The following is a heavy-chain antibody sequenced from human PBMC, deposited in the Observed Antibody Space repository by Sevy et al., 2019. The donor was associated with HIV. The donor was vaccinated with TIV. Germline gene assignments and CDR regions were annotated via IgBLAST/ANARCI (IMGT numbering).Heavy chain of an antibody. Sequence: GGSLRLSCAASGFTFSSYGMHWVRQAPGKGLEWVAVIWFDGSNTYYADSVKGRFTISRDIAENTLHLQMNSLRAEDTAVYYCAGDLEFYDYGAYGPSFMPDYWGQGTLVTVSS. J-gene: IGHJ4*02. CDR2: IWFDGSNT. V-gene: IGHV3-33*01. CDR3: AGDLEFYDYGAYGPSFMPDY. CDR1: GFTFSSYG. D-gene: IGHD3-16*01.